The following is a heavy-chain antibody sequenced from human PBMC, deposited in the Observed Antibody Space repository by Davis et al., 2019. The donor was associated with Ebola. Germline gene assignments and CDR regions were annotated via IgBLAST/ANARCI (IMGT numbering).Heavy chain of an antibody. CDR3: ALIVAHKYYYYYGMDV. Sequence: GESLKISCAASGFTFSSYGMHWVRQAPGKGLEWVAVIWYDGSNKYYADSVKGRFTISRDNSKNTLYLQMNSLRAEDTAVYYCALIVAHKYYYYYGMDVWGQGTTVTVSS. CDR2: IWYDGSNK. CDR1: GFTFSSYG. V-gene: IGHV3-33*01. D-gene: IGHD5-12*01. J-gene: IGHJ6*02.